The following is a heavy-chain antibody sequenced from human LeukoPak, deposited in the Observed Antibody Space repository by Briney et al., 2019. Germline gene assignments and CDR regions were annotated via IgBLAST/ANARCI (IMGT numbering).Heavy chain of an antibody. D-gene: IGHD5-24*01. CDR1: GFTFGDYA. CDR3: TRITGLMAAYYFDS. Sequence: GGSLRLSCTASGFTFGDYAMSWVRQAPGQGLERVGFIRSKPYGGTTEYAASVKGRFTISRDDSKSIAYLQMNSLKTEDTAVYYCTRITGLMAAYYFDSWGQGTLVTVSS. V-gene: IGHV3-49*04. J-gene: IGHJ4*02. CDR2: IRSKPYGGTT.